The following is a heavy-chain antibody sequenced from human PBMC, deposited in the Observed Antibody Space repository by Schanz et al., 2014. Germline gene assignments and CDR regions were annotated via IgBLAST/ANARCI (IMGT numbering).Heavy chain of an antibody. CDR2: ITGTGTV. CDR1: GFTFSSHW. Sequence: VHLLESGGGLVEPGGSLRLSCAASGFTFSSHWMHWVRQDPGKGLEWISYITGTGTVMYADSVKGRFTISRDNAKNSLYLQMDSLRAEDTAVYYCARDLPRTFLLDDWGQGTLVTVSS. CDR3: ARDLPRTFLLDD. J-gene: IGHJ4*02. V-gene: IGHV3-48*03.